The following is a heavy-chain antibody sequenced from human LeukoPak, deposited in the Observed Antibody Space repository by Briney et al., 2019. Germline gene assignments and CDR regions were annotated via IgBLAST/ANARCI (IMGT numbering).Heavy chain of an antibody. Sequence: GGSLRLSCAASGFTFSSYGMHWVRQAPGKGLEWVAVISYDGSNKYYADSVKGRFTISRDNSKNTLYLQMNSLRAEDTAVYYCAKGRGGSGDPYYYYYGMDVRGQGTTVTVSS. J-gene: IGHJ6*02. CDR3: AKGRGGSGDPYYYYYGMDV. D-gene: IGHD3-10*01. CDR1: GFTFSSYG. V-gene: IGHV3-30*18. CDR2: ISYDGSNK.